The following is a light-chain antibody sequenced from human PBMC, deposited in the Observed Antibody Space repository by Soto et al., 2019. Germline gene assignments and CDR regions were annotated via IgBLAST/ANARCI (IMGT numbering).Light chain of an antibody. CDR1: QSVCIN. V-gene: IGKV3-15*01. J-gene: IGKJ1*01. CDR3: QQYNNWPPWT. CDR2: GAY. Sequence: EIVMTQSPATLSVSPGERATLSCRASQSVCINLDWYQQKPCQAPRLLIYGAYTRATGIPARFSGSGSGTDFTLTIRSLQSEDFAVYYCQQYNNWPPWTFGLGTKVEIK.